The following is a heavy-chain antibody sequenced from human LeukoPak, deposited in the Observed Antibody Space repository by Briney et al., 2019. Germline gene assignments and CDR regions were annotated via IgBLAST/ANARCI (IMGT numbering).Heavy chain of an antibody. Sequence: SETLSLTCTVSGGSISSCYWSWIRQPAGKGLEWIGRIYTSGSTNYNPSLKSRVTMSVDTSKNQFSLKLSSVTAADTAVYYCARAYSAPYGSGSYHLDYWGQGTLVTVSS. CDR3: ARAYSAPYGSGSYHLDY. J-gene: IGHJ4*02. V-gene: IGHV4-4*07. D-gene: IGHD3-10*01. CDR1: GGSISSCY. CDR2: IYTSGST.